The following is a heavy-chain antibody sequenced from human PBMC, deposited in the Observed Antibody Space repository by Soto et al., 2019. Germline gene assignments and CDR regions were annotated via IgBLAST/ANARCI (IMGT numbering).Heavy chain of an antibody. D-gene: IGHD2-21*02. CDR3: ARGKAWYCGGDCYSGVYYYYYGMDV. V-gene: IGHV1-69*13. Sequence: SVKVSCKASGGTFSSYAISWVRQAPGQGLEWMGGIIPIFGTANYAQKFQGRVTITADESTSTAYMELSSLRSEDTAVYYCARGKAWYCGGDCYSGVYYYYYGMDVWGQGTTVTVSS. CDR2: IIPIFGTA. J-gene: IGHJ6*02. CDR1: GGTFSSYA.